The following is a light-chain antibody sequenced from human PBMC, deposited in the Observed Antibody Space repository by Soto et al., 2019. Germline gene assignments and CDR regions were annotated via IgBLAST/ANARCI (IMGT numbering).Light chain of an antibody. CDR1: QNINNY. CDR2: DAS. V-gene: IGKV1-33*01. Sequence: DIQITHSPSSLSASVVDRVTITFQASQNINNYLKWYQQKPEKAPKLLVYDASNMETGVPSRFSGSGSGTDFTLTISSLQPEDIATYYCQQYDNLPITFGQGTRLEIK. J-gene: IGKJ5*01. CDR3: QQYDNLPIT.